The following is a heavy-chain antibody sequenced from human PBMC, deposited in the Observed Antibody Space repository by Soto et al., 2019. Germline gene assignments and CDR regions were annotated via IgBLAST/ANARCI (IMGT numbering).Heavy chain of an antibody. D-gene: IGHD1-1*01. CDR3: ASRDDSTSTHLDGMDV. Sequence: QVQLVQSGAEVKKPGSSVKVSCKASGGTFSSYAISWVRQAPGQGLEWMGGIIPIFGTANYAQKFQGRVTITADESTSTAYMELSSLRSEDTAVYYCASRDDSTSTHLDGMDVWGQGTTVTVSS. CDR1: GGTFSSYA. V-gene: IGHV1-69*12. CDR2: IIPIFGTA. J-gene: IGHJ6*02.